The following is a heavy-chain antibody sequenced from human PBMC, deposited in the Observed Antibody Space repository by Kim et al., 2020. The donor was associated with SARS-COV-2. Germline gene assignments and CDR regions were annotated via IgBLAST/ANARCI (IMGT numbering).Heavy chain of an antibody. D-gene: IGHD4-17*01. V-gene: IGHV4-31*03. CDR2: IQDSGST. Sequence: SETLSLTCTVSGGSINYGAYYWSWIRQYLGKGLAWIGYIQDSGSTNYNPSLKSRITMSVDTSDNHFSLELTFVTSADTAMYYCARDAGYGFDHLGQGALV. J-gene: IGHJ4*02. CDR3: ARDAGYGFDH. CDR1: GGSINYGAYY.